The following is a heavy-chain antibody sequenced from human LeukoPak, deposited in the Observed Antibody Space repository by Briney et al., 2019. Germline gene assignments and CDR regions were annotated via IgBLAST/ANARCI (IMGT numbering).Heavy chain of an antibody. CDR1: GGSISSYY. V-gene: IGHV4-4*07. J-gene: IGHJ6*02. D-gene: IGHD2-2*01. Sequence: SETLSLTCTVSGGSISSYYWSWIRQPAGKGLEWIGRIYTSGSINYNPSLKSRVTMSVDTSKNQFSLKLSSVTAADTAVYYCARVRSSSYYYYGMDVWGQGTTVTVSS. CDR2: IYTSGSI. CDR3: ARVRSSSYYYYGMDV.